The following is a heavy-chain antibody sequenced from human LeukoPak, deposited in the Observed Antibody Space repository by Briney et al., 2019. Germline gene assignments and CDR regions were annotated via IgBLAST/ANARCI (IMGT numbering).Heavy chain of an antibody. J-gene: IGHJ4*02. CDR1: GYTFTGYD. V-gene: IGHV1-2*02. D-gene: IGHD6-6*01. CDR2: INPNSGGT. Sequence: ASVKGSCKASGYTFTGYDMYGVRQDPVQGLEWMGWINPNSGGTNYAQKFQGRVTMTRDTSISTAYMELSRLRSDDTAVYYCATFEYTSSSLNYWGQGTLVTVSS. CDR3: ATFEYTSSSLNY.